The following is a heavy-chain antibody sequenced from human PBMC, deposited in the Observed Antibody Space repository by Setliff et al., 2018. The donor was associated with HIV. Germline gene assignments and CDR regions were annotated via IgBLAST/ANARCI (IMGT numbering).Heavy chain of an antibody. J-gene: IGHJ3*02. Sequence: PSETLSLTRAVYGGSFSGYYWSWIRQPPGKGLEWIGEINHSGSTNYNPSLKSRVTISVDTSKNQFSLNLTSVTAADTAVYYCAKTSVGATGLYAFDIWGQGTMVTVSS. V-gene: IGHV4-34*01. CDR1: GGSFSGYY. CDR3: AKTSVGATGLYAFDI. CDR2: INHSGST. D-gene: IGHD1-26*01.